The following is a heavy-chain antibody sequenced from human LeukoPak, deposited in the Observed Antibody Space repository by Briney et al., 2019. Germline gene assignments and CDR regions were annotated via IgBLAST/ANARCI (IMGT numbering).Heavy chain of an antibody. Sequence: ASVKVSCKASGYTFTNYYMHCMRQAPGQGFEWMGIINPSGGSTRYAQKFQGRVTKTRDMSTSTVYMELSSLRSEDTAVYYCTRGGNEVVADAEYFQHWGQGTLVTVSS. V-gene: IGHV1-46*01. D-gene: IGHD3-22*01. J-gene: IGHJ1*01. CDR2: INPSGGST. CDR3: TRGGNEVVADAEYFQH. CDR1: GYTFTNYY.